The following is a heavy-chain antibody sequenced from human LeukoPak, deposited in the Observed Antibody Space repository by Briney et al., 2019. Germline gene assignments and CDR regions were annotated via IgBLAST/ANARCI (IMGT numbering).Heavy chain of an antibody. D-gene: IGHD6-19*01. CDR2: ITGSGGGT. V-gene: IGHV3-23*01. J-gene: IGHJ4*02. CDR3: AKDLSIAVAGTVFDY. Sequence: PGGTLRLSCVASGFTFSSYGMTWVRQAPGKGLEWVSAITGSGGGTYYADSVKGRFTISRDNSKNTLYLQMNSLRAEDTAVYYCAKDLSIAVAGTVFDYWGQGTLVTVSS. CDR1: GFTFSSYG.